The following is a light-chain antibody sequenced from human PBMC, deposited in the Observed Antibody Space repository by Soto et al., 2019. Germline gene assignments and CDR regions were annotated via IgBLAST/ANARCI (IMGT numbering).Light chain of an antibody. V-gene: IGKV3-20*01. CDR2: GAS. CDR3: TQYGSSPVLT. J-gene: IGKJ4*01. CDR1: QSVSSSY. Sequence: EIVLTQSPGTLSLSPGERATLSCRASQSVSSSYLAWYQQKPGQAPRLLIYGASSRATGIPDRFSGSESGTDFTLTISRLEPEDFSVYSWTQYGSSPVLTFGGGTKMVIK.